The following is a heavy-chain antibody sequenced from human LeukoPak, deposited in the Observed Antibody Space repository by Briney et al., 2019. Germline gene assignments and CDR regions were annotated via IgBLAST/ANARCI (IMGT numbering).Heavy chain of an antibody. J-gene: IGHJ4*02. CDR1: GGSFSGYY. Sequence: SETLSLTCAVYGGSFSGYYWSWIRQPPGKGLEWIGEINHSGSTNYNPSLKSRVTISVDTSKNQFSLKLSSVTAADTAVYYCARVRLGTGTTPVDYWGQGTLVTVSS. D-gene: IGHD1-7*01. CDR3: ARVRLGTGTTPVDY. V-gene: IGHV4-34*01. CDR2: INHSGST.